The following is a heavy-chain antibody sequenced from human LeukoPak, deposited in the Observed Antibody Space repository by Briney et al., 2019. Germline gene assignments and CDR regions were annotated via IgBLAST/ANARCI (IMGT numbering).Heavy chain of an antibody. D-gene: IGHD3-10*01. J-gene: IGHJ5*02. Sequence: GASLRLSCAASGFTFSSYAMSWVRQAPGKGLEWVSAISGSGGSTYYADSVKGRFTISRDNSKNTLYLQMNSLRAEDTAVYYCAKDRMIRGVIEGNWFDPWGQGTLVTVSS. V-gene: IGHV3-23*01. CDR3: AKDRMIRGVIEGNWFDP. CDR1: GFTFSSYA. CDR2: ISGSGGST.